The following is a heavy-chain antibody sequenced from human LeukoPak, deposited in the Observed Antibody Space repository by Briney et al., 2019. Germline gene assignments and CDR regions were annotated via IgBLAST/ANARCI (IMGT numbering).Heavy chain of an antibody. CDR2: IYYSGSA. V-gene: IGHV4-59*01. CDR1: GGSISSYY. Sequence: SETLSLTCTVSGGSISSYYWSWIRQPPGKGLEWIGYIYYSGSANYNPSLKSRVTISVDTSKNQFSLKLSSVTAADTAVYYCARMGVYYYYYYMDVWGKGTTVTVTS. J-gene: IGHJ6*03. D-gene: IGHD2-8*01. CDR3: ARMGVYYYYYYMDV.